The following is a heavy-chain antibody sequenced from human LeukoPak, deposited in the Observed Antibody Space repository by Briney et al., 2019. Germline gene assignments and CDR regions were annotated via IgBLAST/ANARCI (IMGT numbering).Heavy chain of an antibody. CDR3: ARSSSSSWYGYMDV. Sequence: ASAKVSCKASGYTFTSYDINWVRQATGQGLEWMGWMNPNSGNTGYAQKFQGRVTMTRSTSIGTAYMELSSLRSEDTAVYYCARSSSSSWYGYMDVWGKGTTVTVSS. CDR2: MNPNSGNT. D-gene: IGHD6-13*01. J-gene: IGHJ6*03. V-gene: IGHV1-8*01. CDR1: GYTFTSYD.